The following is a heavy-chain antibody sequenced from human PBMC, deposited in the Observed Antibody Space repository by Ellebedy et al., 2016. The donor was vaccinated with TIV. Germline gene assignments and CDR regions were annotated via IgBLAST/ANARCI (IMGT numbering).Heavy chain of an antibody. V-gene: IGHV4-34*01. D-gene: IGHD6-13*01. Sequence: SETLSLTXAVYGGSFSGYYWSWIRQPPGKGLEWIGEINHSGSTNYNPSLKSRVTISVDTSKNQFSLKLSSVTAADTAVYYCARGGYSRSWYSWFDPWGQGTLVTVSS. CDR2: INHSGST. CDR1: GGSFSGYY. J-gene: IGHJ5*02. CDR3: ARGGYSRSWYSWFDP.